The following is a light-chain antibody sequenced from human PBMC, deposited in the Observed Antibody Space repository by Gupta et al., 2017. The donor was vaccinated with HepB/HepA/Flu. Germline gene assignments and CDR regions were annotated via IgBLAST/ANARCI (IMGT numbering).Light chain of an antibody. J-gene: IGKJ5*01. CDR1: QSISSY. CDR3: QQSYSTPIT. V-gene: IGKV1-39*01. Sequence: DIQMTQSPSSLSASGGDRVTITCRASQSISSYLNWYQQKPGKAPKLLIYAASSLQSGVPSRFSGSGSGTEFTLTISSLQPEDFATYYCQQSYSTPITFGQGTRLEIK. CDR2: AAS.